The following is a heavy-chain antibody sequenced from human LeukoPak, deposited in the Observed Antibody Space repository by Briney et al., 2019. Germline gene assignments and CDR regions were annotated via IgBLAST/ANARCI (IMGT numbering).Heavy chain of an antibody. CDR1: GFTFSDYY. D-gene: IGHD6-19*01. J-gene: IGHJ4*02. V-gene: IGHV3-11*01. CDR3: AKDRAGRTGWYYFDS. Sequence: GGSLRLSCAVSGFTFSDYYMSWIRQAPGKGLEWVSYISSGGSTISHADSVKGRFTISRDNAENSLYLQMNSLRAEDTAGYFCAKDRAGRTGWYYFDSWGQGTLVTVSA. CDR2: ISSGGSTI.